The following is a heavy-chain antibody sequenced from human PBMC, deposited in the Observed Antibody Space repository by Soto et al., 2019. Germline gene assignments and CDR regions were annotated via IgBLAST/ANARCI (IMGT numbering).Heavy chain of an antibody. V-gene: IGHV1-69*12. D-gene: IGHD3-22*01. CDR3: ARDRGPSSGYYPYWFDP. CDR2: IIPIFGTA. Sequence: QVQRVQSGAEVKKPGSSVKVSCKASGGTFSSYAISWVRQAPGQGLEWMGEIIPIFGTANYAQKFQGRVTITADESTSTAYMELSSLRSEDTAVYYCARDRGPSSGYYPYWFDPWDQGTLVTVSS. J-gene: IGHJ5*02. CDR1: GGTFSSYA.